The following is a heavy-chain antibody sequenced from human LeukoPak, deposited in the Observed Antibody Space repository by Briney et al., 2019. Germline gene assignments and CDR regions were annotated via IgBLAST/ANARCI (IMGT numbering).Heavy chain of an antibody. CDR3: AKTTTGYSSGRYPAWPIDY. CDR2: ILGSGGSA. V-gene: IGHV3-23*01. D-gene: IGHD2-15*01. CDR1: GFTFGSYA. Sequence: GGSLRLSCAASGFTFGSYAMYWVRQAPGKGLEWVSGILGSGGSAHYADSVKGLFTISRDNSKNTVYLQMDSLRVEDTAIYYCAKTTTGYSSGRYPAWPIDYWGQGTLVTVSS. J-gene: IGHJ4*02.